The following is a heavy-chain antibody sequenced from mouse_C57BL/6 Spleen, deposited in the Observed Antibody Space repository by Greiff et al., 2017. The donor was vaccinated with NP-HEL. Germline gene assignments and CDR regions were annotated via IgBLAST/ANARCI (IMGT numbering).Heavy chain of an antibody. J-gene: IGHJ2*01. CDR3: ARHSSGFDY. CDR1: GFTFSDYG. CDR2: ISSGSSTI. Sequence: EVQLLASGGGLVKPGGSLKLSCAASGFTFSDYGMHWVRQAPEKGLEWVAYISSGSSTIYYADTVKGRFTISRDNPKNTLFLQMTSLRSDDTAMDYGARHSSGFDYWGQGTTLTVSS. V-gene: IGHV5-17*01. D-gene: IGHD1-1*01.